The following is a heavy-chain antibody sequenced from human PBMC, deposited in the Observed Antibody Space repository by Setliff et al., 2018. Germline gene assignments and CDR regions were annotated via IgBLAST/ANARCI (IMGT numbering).Heavy chain of an antibody. CDR2: IKSKTDGGTT. J-gene: IGHJ4*02. CDR1: GFTFSNAW. V-gene: IGHV3-15*07. D-gene: IGHD3-3*01. Sequence: LSLSCAASGFTFSNAWMNWVRQAPGKGLEWVGRIKSKTDGGTTDYAAPVKGRFTISRDDSKNTLYLHMSSLRAEDTAVYFCARIFLYGTSWYFDNWGQGTLVTVSS. CDR3: ARIFLYGTSWYFDN.